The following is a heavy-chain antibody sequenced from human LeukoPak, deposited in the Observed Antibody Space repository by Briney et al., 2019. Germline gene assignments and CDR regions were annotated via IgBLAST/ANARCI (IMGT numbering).Heavy chain of an antibody. Sequence: PGRSLRLSCAASGFIFRSYGMHWVRQAPGKGLEWVAGIRYDGSNKYYVDSVKGRFTISRDNSKNTLYLQMNSLRAEDTAVYYCARGLGKRSDGLFDYWGRETLVTVPS. D-gene: IGHD3-16*01. V-gene: IGHV3-33*01. CDR2: IRYDGSNK. J-gene: IGHJ4*02. CDR3: ARGLGKRSDGLFDY. CDR1: GFIFRSYG.